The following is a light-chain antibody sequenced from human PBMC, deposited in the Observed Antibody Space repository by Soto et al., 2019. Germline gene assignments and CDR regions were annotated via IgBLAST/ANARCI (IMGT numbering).Light chain of an antibody. Sequence: EIVVTQSPATLSVSPVEIAKLYFISSQSVSSYLAWYQQTPGQAPRLLIYDASNRATGIPARFSGSGSGTDFTLTIRSLEPEDFAVYYCQQRSNWPPWACGQGTKGDIK. CDR3: QQRSNWPPWA. J-gene: IGKJ1*01. CDR1: QSVSSY. V-gene: IGKV3-11*01. CDR2: DAS.